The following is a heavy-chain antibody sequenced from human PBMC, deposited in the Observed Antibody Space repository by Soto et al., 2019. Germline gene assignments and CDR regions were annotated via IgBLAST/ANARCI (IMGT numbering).Heavy chain of an antibody. J-gene: IGHJ4*02. CDR3: ARDPPYDYIWAPYRFDY. Sequence: EVQLLESGGGLVQRGGTLRLSCGASGFTFSTYAMSWVRQAPGKGLEWVSCIIDSGERTYYADSVKGRFTISRDNSKNTVYLQMTSLRAEDTAVYYCARDPPYDYIWAPYRFDYWGQGALVTVSS. CDR1: GFTFSTYA. D-gene: IGHD3-16*02. V-gene: IGHV3-23*01. CDR2: IIDSGERT.